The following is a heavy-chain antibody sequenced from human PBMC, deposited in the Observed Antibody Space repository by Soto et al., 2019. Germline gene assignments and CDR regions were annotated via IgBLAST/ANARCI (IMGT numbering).Heavy chain of an antibody. V-gene: IGHV3-23*01. CDR3: AKDSYSSGFDY. CDR1: GFIFRSYA. Sequence: VGPLRLSSASSGFIFRSYALIWVRQAPGKGLEWVSAISGSGTTTYYADSVKGRFTFSRDNSKNMLYLQMNSLRAEDTAVYYCAKDSYSSGFDYCGQGTLVTVSS. D-gene: IGHD6-19*01. J-gene: IGHJ4*02. CDR2: ISGSGTTT.